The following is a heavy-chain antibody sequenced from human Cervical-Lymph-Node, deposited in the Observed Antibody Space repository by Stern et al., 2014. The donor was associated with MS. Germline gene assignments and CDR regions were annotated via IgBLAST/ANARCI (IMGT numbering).Heavy chain of an antibody. V-gene: IGHV1-2*02. Sequence: QVQLVESGAEVKKPGASVKVSCKASGYTFTGHYMHWVRQAPGPGLEWMGWINPNRGGTNYAQKFQGRVIMTRDTSISTAYMDLSRLTSDDTAVYYCARGDRFNEYDAFDIWGQGTMVTVSS. D-gene: IGHD3-22*01. CDR1: GYTFTGHY. CDR3: ARGDRFNEYDAFDI. J-gene: IGHJ3*02. CDR2: INPNRGGT.